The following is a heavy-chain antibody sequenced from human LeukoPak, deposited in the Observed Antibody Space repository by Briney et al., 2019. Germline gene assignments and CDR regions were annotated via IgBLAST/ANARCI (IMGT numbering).Heavy chain of an antibody. Sequence: GGSLRLSCAASGFTFDDYAMHWVRQAPGKGLEWVSGISWNSGSIGYADSVKGRFTISRDNAKNSLYLQMNSLRAEDTALYYCAKDMVPGCCYTGYAYWGQGTLVTVSS. CDR2: ISWNSGSI. CDR1: GFTFDDYA. CDR3: AKDMVPGCCYTGYAY. D-gene: IGHD2-2*02. V-gene: IGHV3-9*01. J-gene: IGHJ4*02.